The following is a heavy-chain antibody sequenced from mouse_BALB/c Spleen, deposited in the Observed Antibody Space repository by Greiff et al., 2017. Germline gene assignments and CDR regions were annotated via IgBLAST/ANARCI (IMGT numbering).Heavy chain of an antibody. V-gene: IGHV5-6*02. CDR2: ISSGGSYT. J-gene: IGHJ4*01. D-gene: IGHD1-1*01. CDR3: ASRVVDTDAMDY. CDR1: GFTFSSYG. Sequence: EVKLVESGGDLVKPGGSLKLSCAASGFTFSSYGMSWVRQTPDKRLEWVATISSGGSYTYYPDSVKGRFTISRDNAKNTLYLQMSSLKSEDTAMYYCASRVVDTDAMDYWGQGTSVTVSS.